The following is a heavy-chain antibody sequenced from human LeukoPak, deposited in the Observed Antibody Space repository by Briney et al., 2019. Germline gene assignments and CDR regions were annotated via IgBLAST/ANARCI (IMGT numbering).Heavy chain of an antibody. V-gene: IGHV4-39*01. CDR1: GGSISSSSYS. Sequence: SETLSLTCTVSGGSISSSSYSWGWIRQPPGKGLEWFGSIYYSGSTYYNPSLKSRVTISVDTSKNQFSLKLSSVTAADTAVYGSGSYLPLFDYWSQGTLVTVSS. CDR2: IYYSGST. D-gene: IGHD3-10*01. CDR3: GSYLPLFDY. J-gene: IGHJ4*02.